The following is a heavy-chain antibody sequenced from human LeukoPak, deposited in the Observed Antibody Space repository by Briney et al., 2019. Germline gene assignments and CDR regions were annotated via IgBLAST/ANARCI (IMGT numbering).Heavy chain of an antibody. D-gene: IGHD3-10*01. CDR3: ARPRITMVRGVTYNWFDP. CDR1: GYTFTGHY. J-gene: IGHJ5*02. CDR2: INPNSGDT. V-gene: IGHV1-2*02. Sequence: ASVKVSCKASGYTFTGHYIHWVRQAPGQGPEWMGWINPNSGDTNYAQKFQGRVTMTRDTSISTAYMELSRLRSDDTAVYYCARPRITMVRGVTYNWFDPWGQGTLVTVSS.